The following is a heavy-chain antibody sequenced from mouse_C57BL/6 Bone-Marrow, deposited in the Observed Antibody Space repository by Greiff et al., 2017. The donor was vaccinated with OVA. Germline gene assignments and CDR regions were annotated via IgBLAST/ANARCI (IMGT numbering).Heavy chain of an antibody. D-gene: IGHD2-1*01. CDR2: IYPRSGNT. CDR1: GYTFTSYG. CDR3: ARRGNYSWFAY. V-gene: IGHV1-81*01. J-gene: IGHJ3*01. Sequence: VQLQQSGAELARPGASVKLSCKASGYTFTSYGISWVKQRTGQGLEWIGEIYPRSGNTYYNEKFKGKATLTADKSSSTAYMELRSLTSEDSAVYFCARRGNYSWFAYWGQGTLVTVSA.